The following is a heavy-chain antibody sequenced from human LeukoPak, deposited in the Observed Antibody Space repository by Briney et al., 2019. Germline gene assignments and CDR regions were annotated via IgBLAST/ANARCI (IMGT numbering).Heavy chain of an antibody. CDR1: GGTFSSYG. D-gene: IGHD3-3*01. CDR2: INPSGGST. CDR3: ARENYDFWSGYYFDY. J-gene: IGHJ4*02. V-gene: IGHV1-46*01. Sequence: ASVTVSCKASGGTFSSYGISWVRQAPGQGLEWMGIINPSGGSTSYAEKFQGRMSMTRDASTSTVYMEVSSLTSEDTAMYYCARENYDFWSGYYFDYWGQGTLVTVSS.